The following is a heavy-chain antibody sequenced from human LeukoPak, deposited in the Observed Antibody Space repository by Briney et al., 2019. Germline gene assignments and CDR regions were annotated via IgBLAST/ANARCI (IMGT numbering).Heavy chain of an antibody. Sequence: PGGSLRLSCAASGFTFSSYGMHWVRQAPGKGLEWVAFIRYDGSNKYYADSVKGRFAISRDNSKNTLYLQMNSLRAEDTAVYYCAKQGRIAASKAYVDDDFDIWGQGTMVTVSS. V-gene: IGHV3-30*02. CDR1: GFTFSSYG. CDR2: IRYDGSNK. J-gene: IGHJ3*02. CDR3: AKQGRIAASKAYVDDDFDI. D-gene: IGHD6-25*01.